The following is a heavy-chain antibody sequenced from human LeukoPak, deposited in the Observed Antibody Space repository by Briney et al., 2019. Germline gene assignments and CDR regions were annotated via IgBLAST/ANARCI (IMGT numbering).Heavy chain of an antibody. J-gene: IGHJ4*02. Sequence: SETLSLTCAVYGGAFRGYYWSWVRQPPGKGLEWIGEINHSGSANYSPSFKSRVTISLDTSKNQFYLKLNSVTAADTAVYYCARRSLNYYGSGSYYNESEFDYWGQGTLVTVSS. V-gene: IGHV4-34*01. D-gene: IGHD3-10*01. CDR3: ARRSLNYYGSGSYYNESEFDY. CDR1: GGAFRGYY. CDR2: INHSGSA.